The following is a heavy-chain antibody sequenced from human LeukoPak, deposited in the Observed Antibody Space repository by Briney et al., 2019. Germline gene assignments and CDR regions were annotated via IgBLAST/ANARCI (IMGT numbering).Heavy chain of an antibody. D-gene: IGHD6-19*01. CDR1: GFTFDDYA. CDR2: ISWNSGSI. J-gene: IGHJ4*02. Sequence: GRSLRLSCAASGFTFDDYAMHWVRQAPGKGLEWVSGISWNSGSIGYADSVKGRFTISRDNAKNSLYLQMNSLRAEDTALYYCAKELTPSIAVAGTDYFDYWGQGTLVTVSS. CDR3: AKELTPSIAVAGTDYFDY. V-gene: IGHV3-9*01.